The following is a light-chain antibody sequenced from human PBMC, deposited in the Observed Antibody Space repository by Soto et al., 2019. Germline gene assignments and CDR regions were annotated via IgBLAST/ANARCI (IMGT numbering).Light chain of an antibody. V-gene: IGLV1-40*01. CDR2: GNS. CDR3: QSYDSSLVV. J-gene: IGLJ1*01. CDR1: SSNIGAGYD. Sequence: QSVLTQPPSVSGAPGQRVTISCTGSSSNIGAGYDVHWYQQLPGTAPKLLIYGNSNRPSGVPDRFSGSKSGTSASLALTGLQAEDEADYYCQSYDSSLVVFGTGTKVTVL.